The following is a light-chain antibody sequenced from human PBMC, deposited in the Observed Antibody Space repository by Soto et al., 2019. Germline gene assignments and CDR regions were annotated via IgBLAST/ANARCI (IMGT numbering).Light chain of an antibody. V-gene: IGLV2-14*01. CDR2: EVS. Sequence: QSVLTQPASVSGSPGQSITISCTGTSSDIGDSNYVSWYQQHPGKAPKLMMYEVSNRPSGVSNRFSGSKSGNTASLTISGLQAEDEADYYCTSYTSSNILYVFGTGTKLTVL. J-gene: IGLJ1*01. CDR3: TSYTSSNILYV. CDR1: SSDIGDSNY.